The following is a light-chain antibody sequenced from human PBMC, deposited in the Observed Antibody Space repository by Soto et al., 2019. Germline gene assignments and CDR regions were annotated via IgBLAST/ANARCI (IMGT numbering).Light chain of an antibody. CDR3: AARDDRLNGPV. CDR1: DSNIGSNV. V-gene: IGLV1-44*01. Sequence: QSVLTQPPSASGTPGQRVTISCSGSDSNIGSNVVNWYQQLPGTAPKLLIYSNDQRPSGVPDRFSGSKSGTSASLAISGLQSDDEADYYCAARDDRLNGPVFGGGTKLTVL. CDR2: SND. J-gene: IGLJ2*01.